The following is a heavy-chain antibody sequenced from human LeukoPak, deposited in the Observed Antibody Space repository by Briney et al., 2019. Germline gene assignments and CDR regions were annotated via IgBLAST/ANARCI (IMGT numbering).Heavy chain of an antibody. CDR3: ARDYGDSFQH. J-gene: IGHJ1*01. Sequence: ASVKVSCKASGYTFTGYYMHWVRQAPGQGLEWMGWINPNSGGTNYAQKFQGRVTMTRDTSISTVYMELSSLRSEDTAVYYCARDYGDSFQHWGQGTLVTVSS. CDR2: INPNSGGT. V-gene: IGHV1-2*02. CDR1: GYTFTGYY. D-gene: IGHD4-17*01.